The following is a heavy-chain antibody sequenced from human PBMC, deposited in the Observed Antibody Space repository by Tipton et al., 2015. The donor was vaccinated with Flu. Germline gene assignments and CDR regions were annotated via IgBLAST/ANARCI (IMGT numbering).Heavy chain of an antibody. V-gene: IGHV4-39*07. D-gene: IGHD3-10*01. J-gene: IGHJ4*02. CDR3: ARVMVRGRFPFDY. CDR1: GGSISSSSYY. Sequence: TLSLTCTVSGGSISSSSYYWGWIRQPPGKGLEWIGSSYYSGSTYYNPSLKSRVTISVDTSKNQFSLKLSSVTAADTAVYYCARVMVRGRFPFDYWGQGTLVTVSS. CDR2: SYYSGST.